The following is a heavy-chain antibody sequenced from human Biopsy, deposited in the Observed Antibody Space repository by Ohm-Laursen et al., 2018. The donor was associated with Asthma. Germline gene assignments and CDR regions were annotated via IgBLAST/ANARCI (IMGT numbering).Heavy chain of an antibody. CDR1: GGSITSSSYY. Sequence: SETLSLTCPVPGGSITSSSYYWGWIRQPPGKGMEWIGSMYHSGSPYYHPSLKSRATISVDTSKNQLSLKMSSVTAADTAVYFCVGHQYSSSWSTFDYWGQGALVTVSS. V-gene: IGHV4-39*01. J-gene: IGHJ4*02. CDR3: VGHQYSSSWSTFDY. CDR2: MYHSGSP. D-gene: IGHD3-22*01.